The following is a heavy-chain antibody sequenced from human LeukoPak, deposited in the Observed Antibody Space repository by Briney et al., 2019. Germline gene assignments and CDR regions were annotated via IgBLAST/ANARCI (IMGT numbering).Heavy chain of an antibody. J-gene: IGHJ4*02. D-gene: IGHD3-9*01. V-gene: IGHV3-23*01. CDR2: ISGSGGST. CDR1: GFTFSSYA. CDR3: AQDQILTGYYSITGVEDY. Sequence: PGGSLRLSCAASGFTFSSYAMSWVRQAPGKGLEWVSAISGSGGSTYYADSVKGRFTISRDNSKNTLYLQMNSLRAEDTAVYYCAQDQILTGYYSITGVEDYWGQGTLVTVSS.